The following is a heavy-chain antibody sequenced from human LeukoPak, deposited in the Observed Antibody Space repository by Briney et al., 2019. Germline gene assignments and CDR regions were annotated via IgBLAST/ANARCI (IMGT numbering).Heavy chain of an antibody. CDR2: IYSGTT. D-gene: IGHD4-23*01. J-gene: IGHJ4*02. CDR3: ARGQRWSDH. V-gene: IGHV4-59*01. Sequence: SETLSLTCTVSGVSINSYYWSWIRQPPGKGLEWIGYIYSGTTNYNPSLRSRVTILLDTSKNQFSLRLSSVTVADTAIYYCARGQRWSDHWGQGTLVTVSS. CDR1: GVSINSYY.